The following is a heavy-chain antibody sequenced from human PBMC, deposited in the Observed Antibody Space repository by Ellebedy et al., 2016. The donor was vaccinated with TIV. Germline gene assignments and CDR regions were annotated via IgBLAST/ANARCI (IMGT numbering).Heavy chain of an antibody. CDR1: GFTFSSHD. D-gene: IGHD5-24*01. J-gene: IGHJ4*02. V-gene: IGHV3-13*01. Sequence: GESLKISCAASGFTFSSHDMHWVRQPTGKGLEWVSGITSAGDTSYLGSVMGRFTISRENAKNSLYLQMKSLRAEDTAVYYCARATSGFDYWGQGTLVTVSS. CDR2: ITSAGDT. CDR3: ARATSGFDY.